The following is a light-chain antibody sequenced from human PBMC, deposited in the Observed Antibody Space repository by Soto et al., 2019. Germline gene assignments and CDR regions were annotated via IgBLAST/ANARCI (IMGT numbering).Light chain of an antibody. V-gene: IGKV3-20*01. CDR1: QSVSSSY. CDR2: GAS. CDR3: QQYGSSPT. Sequence: IGLTQSPGTLSLSPGERATLSCRARQSVSSSYLAWYQQKPGQAPRLLIYGASSRATGIPDRFSGSGSGTDFTLTISRLEPDDFAVYYCQQYGSSPTFGGGTKVEIK. J-gene: IGKJ4*01.